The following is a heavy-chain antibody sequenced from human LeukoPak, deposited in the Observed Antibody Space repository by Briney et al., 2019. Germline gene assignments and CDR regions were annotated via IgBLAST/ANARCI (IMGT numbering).Heavy chain of an antibody. J-gene: IGHJ4*02. CDR3: ARRPDYVWGSYRYTEGYFDY. Sequence: GESLKISCKGSGYSFTSYWIGWVRQMPGKGLEWMGIIYPGDSDTRYSPSFQGQVTISADKSISTAYLQWSSLKASDTAMYYCARRPDYVWGSYRYTEGYFDYWGQGTLVTVSS. V-gene: IGHV5-51*01. CDR1: GYSFTSYW. CDR2: IYPGDSDT. D-gene: IGHD3-16*02.